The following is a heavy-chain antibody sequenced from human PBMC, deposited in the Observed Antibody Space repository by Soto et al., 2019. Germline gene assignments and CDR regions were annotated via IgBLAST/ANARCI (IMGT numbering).Heavy chain of an antibody. Sequence: PSETLSLTCAVYGGSFSGYYWSWIRQPPGKGLEWIGEINHSGSTNYNPSLKSRVTISVDTSKNQFSLKLSSVTAADTAVYYCARGLSGSFLYGGQGTLVTVSS. CDR2: INHSGST. CDR1: GGSFSGYY. CDR3: ARGLSGSFLY. V-gene: IGHV4-34*01. J-gene: IGHJ4*02. D-gene: IGHD2-15*01.